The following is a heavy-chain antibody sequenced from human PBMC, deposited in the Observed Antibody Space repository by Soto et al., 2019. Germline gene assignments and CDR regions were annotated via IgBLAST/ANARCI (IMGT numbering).Heavy chain of an antibody. Sequence: PSETMSLTCTVAAASITSGGCYWSWIRKDPGKGLEWIGYMYYSGTTYYNPSLNSRVTVSVDTSKNQFSLKVTSVTAADTAVYYCARLHGYCISSSCHGHYAMDVWGQGTTVTVSS. CDR3: ARLHGYCISSSCHGHYAMDV. CDR1: AASITSGGCY. CDR2: MYYSGTT. D-gene: IGHD2-2*01. V-gene: IGHV4-31*03. J-gene: IGHJ6*02.